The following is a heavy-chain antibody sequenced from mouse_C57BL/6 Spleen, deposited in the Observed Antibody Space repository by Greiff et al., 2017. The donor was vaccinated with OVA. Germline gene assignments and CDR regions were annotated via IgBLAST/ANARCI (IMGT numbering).Heavy chain of an antibody. J-gene: IGHJ4*01. CDR2: IWRGGST. Sequence: QVQLKESGPGLAQPSQCLSITCTVSGFSLTSYGVHWVRQSPGKGLEWLGVIWRGGSTAYNAAFISRLSISKDNSKSQVFFKMNILQADDTAIYYCARENYGSSYGAMDYWGQGTSVTVSS. CDR1: GFSLTSYG. D-gene: IGHD1-1*01. CDR3: ARENYGSSYGAMDY. V-gene: IGHV2-2*01.